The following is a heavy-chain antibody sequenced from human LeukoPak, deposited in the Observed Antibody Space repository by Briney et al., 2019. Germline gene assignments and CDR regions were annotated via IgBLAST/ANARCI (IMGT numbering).Heavy chain of an antibody. CDR3: ARVHGRGGYYYMDV. CDR2: ISSSGSTI. V-gene: IGHV3-11*01. D-gene: IGHD4-23*01. J-gene: IGHJ6*03. CDR1: GFTFSDYY. Sequence: PGGSLRLSCAASGFTFSDYYMSWIRQAPGKGLERVSYISSSGSTIYYADSVKGRFTISRDNAKNSLYLQMNSLRAEDTAVYYCARVHGRGGYYYMDVWGKGTTVTVSS.